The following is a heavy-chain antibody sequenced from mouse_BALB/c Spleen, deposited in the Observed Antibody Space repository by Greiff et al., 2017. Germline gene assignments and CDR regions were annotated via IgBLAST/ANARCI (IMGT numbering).Heavy chain of an antibody. D-gene: IGHD1-1*01. CDR1: GFTFSSFG. Sequence: EVKLMESGGGLVQPGGSRKLSCAASGFTFSSFGMHWVRQAPEKGLEWVAYISSGSSTIYYADTVKGRFTISRDNPKNTLFLQMTSLRSEDTAMYYCARNDYGSRYFDVWGAGTTVTVSS. CDR2: ISSGSSTI. J-gene: IGHJ1*01. CDR3: ARNDYGSRYFDV. V-gene: IGHV5-17*02.